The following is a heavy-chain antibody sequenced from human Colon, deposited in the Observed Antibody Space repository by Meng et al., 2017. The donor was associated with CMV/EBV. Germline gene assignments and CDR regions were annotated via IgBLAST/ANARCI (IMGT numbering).Heavy chain of an antibody. J-gene: IGHJ4*02. V-gene: IGHV4-4*01. CDR2: IFHSGAS. D-gene: IGHD3-16*01. CDR3: ADPPAGL. Sequence: TLSLPCVVSGGSLIGTTWWTWVRQPPGGGLEWIGEIFHSGASNYNPSLKSRATISIDNSKNQFSLRLTSVTVADTAVYFCADPPAGLWGQGVLVTVSS. CDR1: GGSLIGTTW.